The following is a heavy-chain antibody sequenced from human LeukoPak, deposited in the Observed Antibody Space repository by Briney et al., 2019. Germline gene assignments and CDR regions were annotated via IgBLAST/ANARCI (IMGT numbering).Heavy chain of an antibody. J-gene: IGHJ4*02. V-gene: IGHV3-21*01. D-gene: IGHD3-10*01. CDR1: GSTFSSYS. CDR2: ISSSSSYI. Sequence: GGSLRLSCAASGSTFSSYSMNWVRQAPGKGLEWVSSISSSSSYIYYADSVKGRFTISRDNAKNSLYLQMNSLRAEDTAVYYCARDSPHRFGELLPHDYWGQGTLVTVSS. CDR3: ARDSPHRFGELLPHDY.